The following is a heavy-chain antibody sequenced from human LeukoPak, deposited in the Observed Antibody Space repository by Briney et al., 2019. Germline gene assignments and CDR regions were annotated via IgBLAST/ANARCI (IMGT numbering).Heavy chain of an antibody. D-gene: IGHD1-20*01. Sequence: ASVKVSCRASGYTFTSYHINWVRQATGQGLEWMGWMNPNSGNTGYAQKFQGRVTMTRSTSISTAYMELSSLRSEDTAMYYCAREGGGITGTTGVVDYWGREPWSPSPQ. CDR3: AREGGGITGTTGVVDY. CDR2: MNPNSGNT. J-gene: IGHJ4*02. V-gene: IGHV1-8*01. CDR1: GYTFTSYH.